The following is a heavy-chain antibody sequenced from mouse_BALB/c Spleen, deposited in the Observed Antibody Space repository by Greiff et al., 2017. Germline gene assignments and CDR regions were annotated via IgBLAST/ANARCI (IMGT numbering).Heavy chain of an antibody. J-gene: IGHJ2*01. V-gene: IGHV5-6*01. Sequence: EVKLMESGGDLVKPGGSLKLSCAASGFTFSSYGMSWVRQTPDKRLEWVATISSGGSYTYYPDSVKGRFTISRDNAKNTLYLQMSSLKSEDTAMYYCARETARATSYYFDDWGQGTTLTVSS. CDR2: ISSGGSYT. CDR3: ARETARATSYYFDD. CDR1: GFTFSSYG. D-gene: IGHD3-2*01.